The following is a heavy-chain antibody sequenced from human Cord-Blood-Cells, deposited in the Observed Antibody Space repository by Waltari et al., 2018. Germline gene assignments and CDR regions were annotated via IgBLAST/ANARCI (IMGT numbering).Heavy chain of an antibody. V-gene: IGHV3-7*01. D-gene: IGHD3-3*01. Sequence: EVQLVESGGGLVQPGGSLRLSCAASGFTFSSYWMSWVRQAPGKGLEWVANIKQDGSEKYYVDSVKGRFTISRDNAKNSLYLQMNSLRAEDTAVYYCASILRFLEWLYFDYWGQGILVTVSS. J-gene: IGHJ4*02. CDR1: GFTFSSYW. CDR2: IKQDGSEK. CDR3: ASILRFLEWLYFDY.